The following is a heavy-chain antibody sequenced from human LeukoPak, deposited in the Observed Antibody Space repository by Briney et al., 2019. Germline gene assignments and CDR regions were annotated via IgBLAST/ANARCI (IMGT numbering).Heavy chain of an antibody. J-gene: IGHJ3*02. CDR2: INWNGGST. Sequence: GGSLRLSCAASGFTFDDYGMSWVRQAPGKGLEWVSGINWNGGSTGYADSVKGRFTISRDNAKNSLYLQMNSLRAEDTALYHCARVRSSGYRNDAFDIWGQGTMVTVSS. D-gene: IGHD3-22*01. CDR1: GFTFDDYG. CDR3: ARVRSSGYRNDAFDI. V-gene: IGHV3-20*01.